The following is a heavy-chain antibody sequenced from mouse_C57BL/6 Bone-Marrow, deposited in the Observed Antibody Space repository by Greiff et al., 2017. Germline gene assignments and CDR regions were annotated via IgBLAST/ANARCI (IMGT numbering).Heavy chain of an antibody. V-gene: IGHV14-4*01. Sequence: VQLQQSGAELVRPGASVKLSCTASGFNIKDDYMHWVKQRPEQGLEWIGWIDPENGDTEYASKFQGKATITADTSSNTAYLQLSSLTSEDTAVYDGSTVYDGYLGTYWGQGTLVTVSA. J-gene: IGHJ3*01. CDR1: GFNIKDDY. D-gene: IGHD2-3*01. CDR2: IDPENGDT. CDR3: STVYDGYLGTY.